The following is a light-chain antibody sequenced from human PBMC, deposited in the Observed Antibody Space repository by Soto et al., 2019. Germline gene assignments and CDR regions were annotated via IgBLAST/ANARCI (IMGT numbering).Light chain of an antibody. CDR1: QSVRSN. CDR3: QQYHNLWT. Sequence: EVLMTQSPATLSVSPGERATLSCRASQSVRSNLAWYQQKPGQSPRLLIYGASTRATGIPARLSGSGSGTEFTLTVSSLQSEDFALYYCQQYHNLWTFGQGTKVDIK. CDR2: GAS. V-gene: IGKV3-15*01. J-gene: IGKJ1*01.